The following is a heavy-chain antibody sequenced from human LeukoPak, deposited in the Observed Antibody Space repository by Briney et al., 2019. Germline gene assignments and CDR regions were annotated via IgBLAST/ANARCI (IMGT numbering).Heavy chain of an antibody. CDR1: GYTFTSYD. Sequence: ASVKVSCKASGYTFTSYDINWVRQATGQGLEWTGWMNPNSGNTGYAQKFQGRVTMTRNTSISTAYMELSSLRSEDTAVYYCARSGDIVVVPAARNYYYYGMDVWGQGTTVTVSS. CDR3: ARSGDIVVVPAARNYYYYGMDV. V-gene: IGHV1-8*01. J-gene: IGHJ6*02. D-gene: IGHD2-2*01. CDR2: MNPNSGNT.